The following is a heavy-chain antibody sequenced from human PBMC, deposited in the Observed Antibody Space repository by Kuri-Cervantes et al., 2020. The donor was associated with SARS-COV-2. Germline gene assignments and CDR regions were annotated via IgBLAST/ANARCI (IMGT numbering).Heavy chain of an antibody. CDR1: GFTFSTYA. CDR2: ISGSGGTT. CDR3: VEHYETYHPPQGFDI. J-gene: IGHJ3*02. V-gene: IGHV3-23*01. D-gene: IGHD3-16*01. Sequence: ETLSLTCAASGFTFSTYAMSWVRQAPGKGLEWVSGISGSGGTTYYADSVKGRFTISRDSSKNTLYLQMNSLRADDTAVYYCVEHYETYHPPQGFDIWGQGTMVTVSS.